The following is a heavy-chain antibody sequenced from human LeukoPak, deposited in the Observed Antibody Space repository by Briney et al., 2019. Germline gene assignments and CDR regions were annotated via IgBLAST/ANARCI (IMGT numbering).Heavy chain of an antibody. Sequence: GESLKISCKGSGYSFTSHWIGWVRQMPGKGLDWMGIIYPGDSDTRYSPSFQGQVTISADKSISTAYLQWSSLKASDTAMYHCAICSETYNRFDYWGQGTLVTVSS. J-gene: IGHJ4*02. V-gene: IGHV5-51*01. CDR1: GYSFTSHW. CDR2: IYPGDSDT. CDR3: AICSETYNRFDY. D-gene: IGHD1-26*01.